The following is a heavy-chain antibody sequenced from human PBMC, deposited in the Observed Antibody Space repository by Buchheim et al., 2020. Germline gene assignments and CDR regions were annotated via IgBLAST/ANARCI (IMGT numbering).Heavy chain of an antibody. CDR2: INHSGST. V-gene: IGHV4-34*01. Sequence: QVQLQQWGAGLLKPSETLSLTCAVYGGSFSGYYWSWIRQPPGKGLEWIGEINHSGSTNSNPSLKSRVPISVDTSKTQFSLTLSSVTAADTAVYYCARGRLTKQTNNKAMSKWGQGTL. J-gene: IGHJ4*02. D-gene: IGHD1/OR15-1a*01. CDR1: GGSFSGYY. CDR3: ARGRLTKQTNNKAMSK.